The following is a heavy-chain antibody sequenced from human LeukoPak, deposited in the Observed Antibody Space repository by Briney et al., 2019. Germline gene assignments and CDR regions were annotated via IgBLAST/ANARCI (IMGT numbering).Heavy chain of an antibody. CDR2: IYASSGST. V-gene: IGHV4-4*07. CDR3: ARETLVRDYGMDV. Sequence: PSETLSLTCTVSGGSISRFYWNWIRQPAGKGLEWIGRIYASSGSTKYNPSLESRVFMSLDTSKNQFSLKLTSVTAADTAVYYCARETLVRDYGMDVWGQGTTVTVSS. CDR1: GGSISRFY. D-gene: IGHD6-6*01. J-gene: IGHJ6*02.